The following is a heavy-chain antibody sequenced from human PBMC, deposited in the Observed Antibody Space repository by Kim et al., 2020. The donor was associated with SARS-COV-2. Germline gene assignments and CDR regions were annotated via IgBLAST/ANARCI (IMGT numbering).Heavy chain of an antibody. CDR2: MYSSGCT. CDR3: ATGSGWLSDP. D-gene: IGHD3-22*01. Sequence: SETLSLTCSVSGGSVSSGSYYWNWLRQPTGKGLEWIGCMYSSGCTNYNPSLKSRGTISFNTYRNQFSLKLMSVSAADTAVYYCATGSGWLSDPWGRGT. CDR1: GGSVSSGSYY. V-gene: IGHV4-61*10. J-gene: IGHJ2*01.